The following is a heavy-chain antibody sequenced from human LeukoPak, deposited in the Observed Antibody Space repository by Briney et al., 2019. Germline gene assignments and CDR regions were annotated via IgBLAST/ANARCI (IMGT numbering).Heavy chain of an antibody. D-gene: IGHD3-10*01. CDR1: GGSISSSTYY. Sequence: SETLSLTCTVSGGSISSSTYYWGWIRQPPGKGLEWIGTIYYSGSTYYNPSLKSRVTISVDTSKNHFSLKLNSVTAADTAVYYCARHRAWYYGLGSPFPLTTDFDYWGQGTLVTVSA. J-gene: IGHJ4*02. V-gene: IGHV4-39*01. CDR3: ARHRAWYYGLGSPFPLTTDFDY. CDR2: IYYSGST.